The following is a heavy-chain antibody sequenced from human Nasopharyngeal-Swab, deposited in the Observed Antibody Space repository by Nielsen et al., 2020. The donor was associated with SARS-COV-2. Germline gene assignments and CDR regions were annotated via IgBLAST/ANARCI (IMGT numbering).Heavy chain of an antibody. V-gene: IGHV3-11*01. CDR3: AREMDLGRAFDY. CDR1: GFTFSDYY. CDR2: ISGSGTST. Sequence: GESLKISCAASGFTFSDYYMAWIRQVPGKGLEWVSYISGSGTSTDSADSVKGRFSISRDNANNLLYLQMHSLRGEDTAVYYCAREMDLGRAFDYWGQGTLVTVSS. J-gene: IGHJ4*02. D-gene: IGHD3/OR15-3a*01.